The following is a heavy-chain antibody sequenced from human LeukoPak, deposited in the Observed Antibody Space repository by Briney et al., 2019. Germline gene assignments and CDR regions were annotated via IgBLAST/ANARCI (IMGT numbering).Heavy chain of an antibody. CDR1: GSTFDDYG. Sequence: GGSLRLSCEVSGSTFDDYGMSWVRQAPGKGLEWVSGINWNGGSTGYVDSVKGRFTISRDNAKNFLYLQMNSPRVEDTALYYCARGGWYNSNWYYFDYWGQGTLVTVSS. D-gene: IGHD6-13*01. J-gene: IGHJ4*02. CDR2: INWNGGST. CDR3: ARGGWYNSNWYYFDY. V-gene: IGHV3-20*04.